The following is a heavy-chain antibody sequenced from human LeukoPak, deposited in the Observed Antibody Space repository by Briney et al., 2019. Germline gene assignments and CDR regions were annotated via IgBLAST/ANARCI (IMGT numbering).Heavy chain of an antibody. D-gene: IGHD1-1*01. CDR1: GFSFSSYG. CDR3: AKFGRPFDY. Sequence: GGSLRLSCAASGFSFSSYGMHWVRQAPGKGLEWVAFIRYDGSNKYYADSVKGRFTISRDNSKNTLYLQMNSVRAEDTAVYYCAKFGRPFDYWGQGTLVTVSS. CDR2: IRYDGSNK. J-gene: IGHJ4*02. V-gene: IGHV3-30*02.